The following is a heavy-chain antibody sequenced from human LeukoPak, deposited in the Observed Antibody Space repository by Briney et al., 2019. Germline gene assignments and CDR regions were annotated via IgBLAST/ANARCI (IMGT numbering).Heavy chain of an antibody. D-gene: IGHD2-15*01. CDR3: AKDRTGYCTAGSCGAFDY. J-gene: IGHJ4*02. CDR2: IWYDGSNE. CDR1: GFTFSNYA. V-gene: IGHV3-33*06. Sequence: PGGSLRLSCAASGFTFSNYAMHWVRQAPGKGLEWVAVIWYDGSNEYYLDSVKGRLTISRDNSKNTLYLQISSPEAEDTAVYYCAKDRTGYCTAGSCGAFDYWGQGTLVTVSS.